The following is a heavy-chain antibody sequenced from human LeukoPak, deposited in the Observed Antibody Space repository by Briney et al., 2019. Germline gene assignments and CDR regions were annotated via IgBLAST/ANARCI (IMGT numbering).Heavy chain of an antibody. Sequence: PSETQSLTCAVYGGSFSGYYWSWIRQPPGKGLEWIGEINHSGSTNYNPSLKSRVTISVDTSKNQFSLKLSSVTAADTAVYYCARGEDYGMDVWGQGTTVTVSS. J-gene: IGHJ6*02. CDR2: INHSGST. V-gene: IGHV4-34*01. CDR3: ARGEDYGMDV. CDR1: GGSFSGYY.